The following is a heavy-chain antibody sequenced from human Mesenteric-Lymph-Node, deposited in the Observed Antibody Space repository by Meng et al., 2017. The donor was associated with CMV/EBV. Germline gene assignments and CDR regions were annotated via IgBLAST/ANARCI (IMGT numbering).Heavy chain of an antibody. J-gene: IGHJ5*02. CDR3: ARLDVLIGWFDP. D-gene: IGHD2/OR15-2a*01. CDR1: GGSISSSSYY. CDR2: IYYSGST. Sequence: AETLSLTCTVSGGSISSSSYYWVWIRQPPGKGLEWIVSIYYSGSTYYNPSLKSRVTISVDTSKNQLSLKLSSVTAADTAVYYCARLDVLIGWFDPWGQGTLVTVSS. V-gene: IGHV4-39*07.